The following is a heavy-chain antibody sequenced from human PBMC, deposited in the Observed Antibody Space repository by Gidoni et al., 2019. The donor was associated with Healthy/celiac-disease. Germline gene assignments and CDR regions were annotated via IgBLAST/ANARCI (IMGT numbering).Heavy chain of an antibody. Sequence: EVQLVESGGGLVQPGGSLKLTCAASGFTVSGAAVHWVRQSAGNGPAWVGRIRSKATSYATAYAASVKGRFTISRDDSKSTAYLQMNSLKTEDTAVYYCTRHSYPQFSGYYYYIDVWGKGTTVTVSS. V-gene: IGHV3-73*02. CDR2: IRSKATSYAT. CDR1: GFTVSGAA. D-gene: IGHD1-26*01. J-gene: IGHJ6*03. CDR3: TRHSYPQFSGYYYYIDV.